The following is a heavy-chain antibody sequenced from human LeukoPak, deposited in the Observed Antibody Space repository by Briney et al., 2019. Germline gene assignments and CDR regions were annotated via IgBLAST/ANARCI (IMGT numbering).Heavy chain of an antibody. CDR1: GFTFSSCA. D-gene: IGHD6-13*01. CDR3: ARRGQQLVKDY. J-gene: IGHJ4*02. Sequence: GGSLRLSCAASGFTFSSCAMSWVRQAPGKGLEWVSAIIGSGGSTYYADSVKGRFTISRDNSKNTLYLQMNSLRAEDTALYYCARRGQQLVKDYWGQGTLVTVSS. V-gene: IGHV3-23*01. CDR2: IIGSGGST.